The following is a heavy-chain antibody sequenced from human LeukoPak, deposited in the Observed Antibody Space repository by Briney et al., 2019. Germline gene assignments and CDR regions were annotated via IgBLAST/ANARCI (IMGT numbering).Heavy chain of an antibody. CDR3: ARDLGRFYRLPYGMDV. D-gene: IGHD1-26*01. J-gene: IGHJ6*02. Sequence: PGGSLRLSCAAPGFTFTSYSLNWVRQAPGKGLEWVSFISSSSSHIYYADSVKGRFTISRDNAKNSLYLQMNSLRAEDTGVYYCARDLGRFYRLPYGMDVWGQGTTVTVSS. V-gene: IGHV3-21*01. CDR1: GFTFTSYS. CDR2: ISSSSSHI.